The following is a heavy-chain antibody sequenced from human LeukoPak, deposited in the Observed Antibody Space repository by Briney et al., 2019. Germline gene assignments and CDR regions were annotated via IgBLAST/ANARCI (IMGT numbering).Heavy chain of an antibody. CDR2: IYYSGST. D-gene: IGHD3-22*01. Sequence: PSETLSLTCTVSGGSISSYYWSWIRQPPGKGLEWIGYIYYSGSTNYNPSLKSRVTISVDTSKNQFSLKLSSVTAADTAVYYCARGITMIVVGHYYYYMDVWGKGTTVTVSS. CDR1: GGSISSYY. J-gene: IGHJ6*03. CDR3: ARGITMIVVGHYYYYMDV. V-gene: IGHV4-59*01.